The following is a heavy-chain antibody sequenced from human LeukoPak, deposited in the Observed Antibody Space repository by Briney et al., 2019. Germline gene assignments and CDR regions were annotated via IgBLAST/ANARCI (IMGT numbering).Heavy chain of an antibody. J-gene: IGHJ3*01. V-gene: IGHV3-72*01. CDR2: IRRKRSGHTT. CDR3: SRDGPQGDQSGFDV. Sequence: GGSLRLSCVGSGFTFSDYILDWVRQVPGKGLEWIGRIRRKRSGHTTEFAASVEGRFTISRDDSENSLYLHMNNLKTEDTAVYYCSRDGPQGDQSGFDVWGQGTMVTVSS. CDR1: GFTFSDYI. D-gene: IGHD2-21*01.